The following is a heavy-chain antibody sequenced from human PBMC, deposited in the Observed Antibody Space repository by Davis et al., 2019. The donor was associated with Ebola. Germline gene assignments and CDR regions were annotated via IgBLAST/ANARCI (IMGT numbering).Heavy chain of an antibody. D-gene: IGHD4-23*01. CDR3: ASVGGNSDY. V-gene: IGHV1-46*01. CDR2: INPSGGST. J-gene: IGHJ4*02. CDR1: GYTFTSYY. Sequence: ASVKVSCKASGYTFTSYYMHWVRQAPGQGLEWMGIINPSGGSTSYAQKFQGRVTMTRDTSTSTAYMELRSLRSDDTAVYYCASVGGNSDYWGQGTLVTVSS.